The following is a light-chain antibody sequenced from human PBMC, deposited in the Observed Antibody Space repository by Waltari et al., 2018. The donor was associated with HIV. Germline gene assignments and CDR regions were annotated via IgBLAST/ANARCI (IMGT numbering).Light chain of an antibody. CDR2: KTS. Sequence: DIQMTQSPSTLSVSAGDRVIITCRSSQNVDNWLAWYQQRPGSAPKVLIYKTSTLQTGVPSRFSGSGSGTEFSLTISSLQPDDFATYYCQQYKSFSLTFGQGTRLEIK. CDR3: QQYKSFSLT. J-gene: IGKJ5*01. CDR1: QNVDNW. V-gene: IGKV1-5*03.